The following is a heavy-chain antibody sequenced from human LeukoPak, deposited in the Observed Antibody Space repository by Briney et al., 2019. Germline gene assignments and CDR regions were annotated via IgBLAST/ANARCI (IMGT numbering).Heavy chain of an antibody. Sequence: GGSLRLSCAASGFTFSNAWMSWVRQAPGKGLEWVGRIKSKTDGGTTDYAAPVKGRFTISRDDSKNTLYLQMNSLKTEDTAVYYCTTEYTYYDSAFDAFDIWGQGTMVTVSS. J-gene: IGHJ3*02. CDR3: TTEYTYYDSAFDAFDI. V-gene: IGHV3-15*01. CDR2: IKSKTDGGTT. CDR1: GFTFSNAW. D-gene: IGHD3-3*01.